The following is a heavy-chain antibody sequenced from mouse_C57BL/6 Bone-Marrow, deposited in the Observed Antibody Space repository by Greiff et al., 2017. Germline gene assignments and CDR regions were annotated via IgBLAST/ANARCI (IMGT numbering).Heavy chain of an antibody. D-gene: IGHD1-1*01. CDR1: GYTFTSHW. V-gene: IGHV1-56*01. CDR3: ASDYYGSEGAMDY. CDR2: IFPGSGST. Sequence: QVQLQQSGPELVRPGASVKISCKAPGYTFTSHWMQWVRQRPGPGLAWIGEIFPGSGSTYYNEKFKGKATLTVDTSSSTAYMQLSSLTSEDSAVYFCASDYYGSEGAMDYWGQGTSVTVSS. J-gene: IGHJ4*01.